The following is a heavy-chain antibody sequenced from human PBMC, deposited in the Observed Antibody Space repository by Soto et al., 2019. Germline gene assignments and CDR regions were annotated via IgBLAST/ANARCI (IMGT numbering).Heavy chain of an antibody. D-gene: IGHD2-15*01. Sequence: GGSLRLCCAGSGFTFGDSYMSWIRQAPGKGLEWLSYISPGSRYPAYADSVKGRFTISRDNAKRSLYLQMMSLTAEDTAIYYCVRGGGGGLFDPWGQGTMVTVS. V-gene: IGHV3-11*06. CDR3: VRGGGGGLFDP. CDR1: GFTFGDSY. CDR2: ISPGSRYP. J-gene: IGHJ5*02.